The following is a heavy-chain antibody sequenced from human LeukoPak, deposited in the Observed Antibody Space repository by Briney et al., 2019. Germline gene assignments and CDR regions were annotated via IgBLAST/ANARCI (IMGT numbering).Heavy chain of an antibody. CDR1: GGSISSSSYY. CDR2: IYYSGST. D-gene: IGHD2-2*01. Sequence: KPSETLSLTCTVSGGSISSSSYYWGWIRQPPGKGLEWIGSIYYSGSTYYNPSLKSRVTISVDTSKNQFSLKLSSVTAADTAVYYCARNAPEGLDYWGQGTLVTVSS. J-gene: IGHJ4*02. V-gene: IGHV4-39*07. CDR3: ARNAPEGLDY.